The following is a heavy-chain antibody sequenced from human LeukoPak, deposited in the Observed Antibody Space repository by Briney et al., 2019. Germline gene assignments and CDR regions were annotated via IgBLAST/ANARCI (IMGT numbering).Heavy chain of an antibody. CDR2: IKEDGSEK. CDR3: ARARYCLDY. D-gene: IGHD1-14*01. J-gene: IGHJ4*02. CDR1: GFTFSSSW. V-gene: IGHV3-7*04. Sequence: GGSLRLSCAASGFTFSSSWMSWVRQPPGKGLEWVANIKEDGSEKYYVDSVKGRFTISRDNTKNSLYLQMNSLRAEDTAVYYCARARYCLDYWGQGTLVTVSS.